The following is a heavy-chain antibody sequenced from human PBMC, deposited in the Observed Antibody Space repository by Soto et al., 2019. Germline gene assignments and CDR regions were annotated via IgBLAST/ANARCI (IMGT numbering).Heavy chain of an antibody. V-gene: IGHV4-38-2*01. CDR1: VEPMTGGYY. CDR2: IYYGGTT. D-gene: IGHD6-19*01. J-gene: IGHJ4*01. Sequence: SETLSLTCDVSVEPMTGGYYWGWIRQSPGKGLEWIGSIYYGGTTYYNPSLRSRLAISIDTSNNQFSLKLTSVTAADTAVYYCARVHVMVVAGSTFDYWGHGTLVTVSS. CDR3: ARVHVMVVAGSTFDY.